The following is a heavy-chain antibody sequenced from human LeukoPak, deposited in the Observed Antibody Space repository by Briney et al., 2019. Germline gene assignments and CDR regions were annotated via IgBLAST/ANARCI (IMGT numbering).Heavy chain of an antibody. V-gene: IGHV4-59*01. D-gene: IGHD6-13*01. Sequence: ASETLSLTCTVSGGSISSYYWSWIRQPPGKGLEWIGYIYYSGSTNYNPSLKSRVTISVDTSKNQFSLKLSSVTAADTAVYYCARESWAIAAAGRSAFDIWGQGTKVTVSS. J-gene: IGHJ3*02. CDR2: IYYSGST. CDR3: ARESWAIAAAGRSAFDI. CDR1: GGSISSYY.